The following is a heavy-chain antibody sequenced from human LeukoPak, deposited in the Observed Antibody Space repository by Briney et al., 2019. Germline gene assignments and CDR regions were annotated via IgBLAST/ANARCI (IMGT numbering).Heavy chain of an antibody. V-gene: IGHV4-59*01. CDR3: ARGRVAYSAYYFDY. CDR2: IYYTGNT. Sequence: SETLSLTCTVSGDSITNYFWSWVRQPPGKGLEWIGYIYYTGNTNYKPSLKSRVTTSVDTSTNQFSLRLRSVTAADTAVYYCARGRVAYSAYYFDYWGRGTLVTVSS. J-gene: IGHJ4*02. D-gene: IGHD2-15*01. CDR1: GDSITNYF.